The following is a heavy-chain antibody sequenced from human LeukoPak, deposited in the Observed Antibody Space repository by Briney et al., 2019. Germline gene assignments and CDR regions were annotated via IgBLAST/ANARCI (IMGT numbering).Heavy chain of an antibody. Sequence: PGGSLRLSCAASGFTFSSYAMSWVRQAPGKGLEWVSAISGSGGDTFYADSVKGQFTISRDNSKNTLYLQMNSLRAEDTAVYYCARGDYDFWSGYSGYNHYYYYYMDVWGKGTTVTVSS. D-gene: IGHD3-3*01. V-gene: IGHV3-23*01. CDR1: GFTFSSYA. CDR2: ISGSGGDT. CDR3: ARGDYDFWSGYSGYNHYYYYYMDV. J-gene: IGHJ6*03.